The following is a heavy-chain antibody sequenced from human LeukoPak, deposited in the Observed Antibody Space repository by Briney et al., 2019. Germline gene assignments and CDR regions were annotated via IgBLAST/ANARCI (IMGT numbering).Heavy chain of an antibody. CDR1: GFSFSSYD. V-gene: IGHV3-48*03. J-gene: IGHJ4*02. CDR2: ISSSGDT. CDR3: ARSFDH. Sequence: PGGSLRLSCAASGFSFSSYDMNWVRQAPGKGLEWVSYISSSGDTKYVDSVKGRFTISRDNAKNSLFLQMNSLSAEDTAVYYCARSFDHWGQGTLVTVSS.